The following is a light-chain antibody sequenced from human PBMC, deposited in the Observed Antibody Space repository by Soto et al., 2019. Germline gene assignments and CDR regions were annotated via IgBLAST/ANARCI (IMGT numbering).Light chain of an antibody. CDR1: QGISSF. CDR3: QQLNTHPYT. CDR2: AAS. J-gene: IGKJ2*01. Sequence: DIQLTQSPSFLSAAVGDRVTLTCRASQGISSFLAWYQQKPGKAPKLLISAASTLQSGVPSRLSGSGSGTEFTLTISSLQTEDLATYYCQQLNTHPYTFGQGTKLEIK. V-gene: IGKV1-9*01.